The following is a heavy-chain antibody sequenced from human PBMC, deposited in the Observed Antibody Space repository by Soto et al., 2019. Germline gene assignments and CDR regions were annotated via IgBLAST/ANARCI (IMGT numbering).Heavy chain of an antibody. J-gene: IGHJ4*02. Sequence: ASVKVSCKASGYTFTGYAMHWVRQAPGQRLEWMGWINAGNGNTKYSQKFQGRVTITRDTSASTAYMDLSSLKLNSVTAADTAVYYCARVRREYDNSGPVDYWGQGTLVTVSS. CDR3: ARVRREYDNSGPVDY. D-gene: IGHD3-22*01. CDR1: GYTFTGYA. V-gene: IGHV1-3*01. CDR2: INAGNGNT.